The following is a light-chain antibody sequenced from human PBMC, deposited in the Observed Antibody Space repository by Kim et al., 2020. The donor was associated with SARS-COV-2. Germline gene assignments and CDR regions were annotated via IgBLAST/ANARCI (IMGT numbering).Light chain of an antibody. J-gene: IGLJ3*02. CDR3: LHSYGGTWV. CDR2: SPN. V-gene: IGLV7-43*01. Sequence: PVGTVTLHCGTSTGAVTSGYFPNWVQQKPGQAPRTLVYSPNHSHSWAPARFSGSRLGGKAALTLSGVQPEDEADYYCLHSYGGTWVFGGGTKVTVL. CDR1: TGAVTSGYF.